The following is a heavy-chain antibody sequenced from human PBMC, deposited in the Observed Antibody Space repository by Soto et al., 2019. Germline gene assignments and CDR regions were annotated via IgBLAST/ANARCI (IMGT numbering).Heavy chain of an antibody. CDR3: ARGYSYGYMAPVNWFDP. D-gene: IGHD5-18*01. Sequence: QVQLVQSGAEVKKPGASVKVSCKASGYTFTGYYMHWVRQAPGQGLEWMGWINPNSGGTNYAQKFQVWVTMTRDTSISTAYMELSRLRSDDTAVYYCARGYSYGYMAPVNWFDPWGQGTLVTVSS. J-gene: IGHJ5*02. V-gene: IGHV1-2*04. CDR1: GYTFTGYY. CDR2: INPNSGGT.